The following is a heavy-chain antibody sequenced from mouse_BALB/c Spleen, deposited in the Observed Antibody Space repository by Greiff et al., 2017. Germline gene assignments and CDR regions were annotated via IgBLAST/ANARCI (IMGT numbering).Heavy chain of an antibody. V-gene: IGHV5-6*01. CDR1: GFTFSSYG. CDR2: ISSGGSYT. Sequence: DVQLQESGGDLVKPGGSLKLSCAASGFTFSSYGMSWVRQTPDKRLEWVATISSGGSYTYYPDSVKGRFTISRDNAKNTLYLQMSSLKSEDTAMYYCARSEDYYAMDYWGQGTSVTVSS. CDR3: ARSEDYYAMDY. J-gene: IGHJ4*01.